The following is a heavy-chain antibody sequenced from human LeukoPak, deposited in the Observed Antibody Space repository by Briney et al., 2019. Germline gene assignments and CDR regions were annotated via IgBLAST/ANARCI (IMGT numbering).Heavy chain of an antibody. CDR3: AATSGWYPKVFYYYMDV. D-gene: IGHD6-19*01. Sequence: SETLSLTCAVYGGSFSGYYWSWLRQPPGKGLEWIGEINHSGSTNYNPSLKSRVNISVDTSKNQFSLKLSSVTAADTAVYYCAATSGWYPKVFYYYMDVWGKGTTVTVSS. CDR2: INHSGST. J-gene: IGHJ6*03. CDR1: GGSFSGYY. V-gene: IGHV4-34*01.